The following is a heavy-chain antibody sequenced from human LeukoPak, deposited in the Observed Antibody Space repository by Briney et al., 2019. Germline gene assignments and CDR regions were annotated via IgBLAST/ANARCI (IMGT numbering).Heavy chain of an antibody. CDR1: GFTFSTFA. Sequence: GGSLRLSCAASGFTFSTFAMSWVRHAPGKGLEWVSGLRTNIGSTYYADSVKGRGTISIANSNNTVNLQMKNLRAEDTAVYYCARDLYFESSSNWYGAFEIWGQGTMVTVFS. CDR3: ARDLYFESSSNWYGAFEI. J-gene: IGHJ3*02. CDR2: LRTNIGST. D-gene: IGHD6-13*01. V-gene: IGHV3-23*01.